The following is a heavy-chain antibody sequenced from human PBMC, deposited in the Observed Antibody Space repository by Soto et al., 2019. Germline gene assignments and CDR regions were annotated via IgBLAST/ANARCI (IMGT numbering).Heavy chain of an antibody. CDR3: ALWGFRDGNNSKYNYAGMDV. D-gene: IGHD1-1*01. CDR2: IIPIFGTA. CDR1: GGTFNRYT. Sequence: VQLVQSGAEVKKPGSSVKLSCKASGGTFNRYTISWVRQAPGQGLGWMGGIIPIFGTANYAQKFQGRVAMIVDEATSAAYMELRSLRSEDTAVYYCALWGFRDGNNSKYNYAGMDVWGQGTTVTVSS. V-gene: IGHV1-69*01. J-gene: IGHJ6*02.